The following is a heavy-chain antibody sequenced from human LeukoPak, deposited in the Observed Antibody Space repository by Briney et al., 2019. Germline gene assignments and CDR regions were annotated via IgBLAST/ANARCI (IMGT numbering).Heavy chain of an antibody. CDR2: INPNSGGT. Sequence: ASVKVSCKASGYTFTGYYMHWVRQAPGQGLEWMGRINPNSGGTNYAQKFQGRVTMTRDTSISTAYMELSRLRSDDTAVYYCARFGPKQDCSGGSCCYYGMDVWGQGTTVTVSS. CDR3: ARFGPKQDCSGGSCCYYGMDV. J-gene: IGHJ6*02. CDR1: GYTFTGYY. V-gene: IGHV1-2*06. D-gene: IGHD2-15*01.